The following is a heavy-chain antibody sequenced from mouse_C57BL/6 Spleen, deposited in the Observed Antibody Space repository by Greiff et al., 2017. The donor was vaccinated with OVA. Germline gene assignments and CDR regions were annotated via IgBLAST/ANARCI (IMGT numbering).Heavy chain of an antibody. CDR2: IYPRSGNT. J-gene: IGHJ2*01. D-gene: IGHD1-1*02. Sequence: VQLQQSGAELARPGASVKLSCKASGYTFTSYGISWVKQRTGQGLEWIGEIYPRSGNTYYNEKFKGKATLTADKSSSTAYMELRSLTSEDSAVYFCARWGGSLYYFDYWGQGTTLTVSS. CDR3: ARWGGSLYYFDY. V-gene: IGHV1-81*01. CDR1: GYTFTSYG.